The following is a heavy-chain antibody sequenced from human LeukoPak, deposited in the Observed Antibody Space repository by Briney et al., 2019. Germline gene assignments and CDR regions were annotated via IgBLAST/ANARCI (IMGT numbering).Heavy chain of an antibody. J-gene: IGHJ6*03. V-gene: IGHV3-21*01. CDR3: ARSSAYYYGSGSYNYYMDV. CDR2: ISSSSSYI. D-gene: IGHD3-10*01. Sequence: GRSLRLSCAASGFTFSSYSMNWVRQAPGKGLEWVSSISSSSSYIYYADSVKGRFTISRDNAKNSLYLQMNSLRAEDTAVYYCARSSAYYYGSGSYNYYMDVWGKGTTVTISS. CDR1: GFTFSSYS.